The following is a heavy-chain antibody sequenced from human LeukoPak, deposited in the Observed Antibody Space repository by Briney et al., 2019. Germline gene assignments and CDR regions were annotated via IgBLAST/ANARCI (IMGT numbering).Heavy chain of an antibody. CDR1: GFNVRSYY. CDR3: VRDGYRD. J-gene: IGHJ4*02. Sequence: GGSLRLSCAASGFNVRSYYMSWVRQAPGKGPEWVSVIYTDGNTYYAVYVKGRFTISRDNSKNTLYLQMNSLRADDTAVYYCVRDGYRDWGQGTLVTVSS. V-gene: IGHV3-66*01. D-gene: IGHD6-25*01. CDR2: IYTDGNT.